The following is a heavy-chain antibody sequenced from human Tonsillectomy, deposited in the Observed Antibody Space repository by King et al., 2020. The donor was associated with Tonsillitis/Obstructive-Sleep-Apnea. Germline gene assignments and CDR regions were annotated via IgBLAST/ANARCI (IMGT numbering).Heavy chain of an antibody. CDR3: ARTWGRSSSPFDY. D-gene: IGHD6-6*01. CDR2: IGAYNGNS. J-gene: IGHJ4*02. Sequence: QLVQSGAEVKKPGASVKVSCKAFGYSFTTYAISWVRQAPGQGLEWMGWIGAYNGNSDYAQKFQGRVTMTTDTSTSTAYMELRSLRSDDTAVYYCARTWGRSSSPFDYWGQGTPVTGSS. V-gene: IGHV1-18*01. CDR1: GYSFTTYA.